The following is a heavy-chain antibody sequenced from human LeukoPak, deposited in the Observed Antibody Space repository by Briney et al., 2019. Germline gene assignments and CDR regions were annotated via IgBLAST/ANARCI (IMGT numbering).Heavy chain of an antibody. V-gene: IGHV4-31*03. J-gene: IGHJ4*02. D-gene: IGHD3-16*02. CDR2: IYYNGST. CDR3: ARANRVIVPFDY. CDR1: GGSISSGGYY. Sequence: SETLSLTCTVSGGSISSGGYYWSWIRQHPGKGLEWIGYIYYNGSTYYNPSLKSRVTISVDTSKNQFSLKLSSVTAADTAVYYCARANRVIVPFDYWGQGTLVTVSS.